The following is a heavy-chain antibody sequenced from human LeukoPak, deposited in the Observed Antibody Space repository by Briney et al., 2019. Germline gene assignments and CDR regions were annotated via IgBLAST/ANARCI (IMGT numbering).Heavy chain of an antibody. CDR1: GYXFTGYY. V-gene: IGHV1-2*02. D-gene: IGHD5-24*01. Sequence: GASVKVSCKASGYXFTGYYIHWVRQAPGQGLEWMGWINPHSGATNYAQNFQGRVTMTRDTSITTTYMDLTRLTSDDTAVYYCAREMATIVNQFDYWGQGTLVTVSS. CDR2: INPHSGAT. CDR3: AREMATIVNQFDY. J-gene: IGHJ4*02.